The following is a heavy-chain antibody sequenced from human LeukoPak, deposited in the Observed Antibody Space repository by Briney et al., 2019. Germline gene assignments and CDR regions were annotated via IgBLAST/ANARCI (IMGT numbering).Heavy chain of an antibody. Sequence: PSETLSLTCAVYGGSFSGYYWSWIRQPPGKGLEWIGEISHSGSTNYNPSLKSRVTMSVDTSKNQFSLKLSSVTAADTAVYYCARGPSIAARPRFDYWGQGTLVTVSS. V-gene: IGHV4-34*01. CDR3: ARGPSIAARPRFDY. CDR2: ISHSGST. CDR1: GGSFSGYY. D-gene: IGHD6-6*01. J-gene: IGHJ4*02.